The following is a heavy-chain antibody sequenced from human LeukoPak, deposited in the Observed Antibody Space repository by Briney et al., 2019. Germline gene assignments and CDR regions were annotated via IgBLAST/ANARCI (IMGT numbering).Heavy chain of an antibody. CDR3: AKGHTTNQLPAALPGS. CDR1: GFTFSSYA. V-gene: IGHV3-23*01. Sequence: PGGSLRLSCAASGFTFSSYAMSWVRQAPGKGLEWVSAISGSGGSTYYADSVKGRFTISRDNSKNTLYLQMNSLRAEDTAVYYCAKGHTTNQLPAALPGSWGQGTLVTVSS. D-gene: IGHD3-10*01. J-gene: IGHJ4*02. CDR2: ISGSGGST.